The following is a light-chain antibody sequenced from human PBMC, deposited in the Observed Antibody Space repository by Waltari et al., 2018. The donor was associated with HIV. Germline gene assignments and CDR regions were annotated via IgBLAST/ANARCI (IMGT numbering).Light chain of an antibody. CDR2: WAS. CDR3: QQYYSSPWN. J-gene: IGKJ3*01. CDR1: QSVLYSSNNRNH. V-gene: IGKV4-1*01. Sequence: DIVMTQSPDSLAVSLGERATINCKSSQSVLYSSNNRNHLAWYQQKPGQPPRLLIYWASTRESGVPDRFSGSGSGTDFTLTISSLQAEDVAVYYCQQYYSSPWNFGPGTKVEVK.